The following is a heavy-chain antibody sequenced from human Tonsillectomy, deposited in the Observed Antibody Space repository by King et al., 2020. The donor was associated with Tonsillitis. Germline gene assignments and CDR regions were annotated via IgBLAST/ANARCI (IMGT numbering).Heavy chain of an antibody. D-gene: IGHD2-2*01. Sequence: GQLVQSGAEVKKPGESLKISCKGSGYKFLNYWIGWVRQMPGKGLEWMGIIYPGDSNTRYSPSFQGQVTFSADKSISTAYLQWSSLKASDTAMYYCARYLRYCSGTSCDFPEEIPFDYWGQGTLVTVSS. CDR3: ARYLRYCSGTSCDFPEEIPFDY. J-gene: IGHJ4*02. V-gene: IGHV5-51*03. CDR1: GYKFLNYW. CDR2: IYPGDSNT.